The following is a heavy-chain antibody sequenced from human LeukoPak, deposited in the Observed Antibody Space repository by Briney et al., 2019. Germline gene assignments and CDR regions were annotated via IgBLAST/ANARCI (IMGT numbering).Heavy chain of an antibody. V-gene: IGHV4-4*02. CDR3: ARSFSGTYPGLDY. Sequence: SGTLSLTCAVSGGSISSSNWWSWVRQPPGKGLEWIGEIYHSGSTNYNPSLKSRVTISIDTSKNQFSLRLSSVTAADTAVYYCARSFSGTYPGLDYWGQGTLVTVSS. D-gene: IGHD3-10*01. CDR2: IYHSGST. CDR1: GGSISSSNW. J-gene: IGHJ4*02.